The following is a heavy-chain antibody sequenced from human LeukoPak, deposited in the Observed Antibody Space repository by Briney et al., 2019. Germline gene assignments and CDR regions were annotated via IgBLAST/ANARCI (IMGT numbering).Heavy chain of an antibody. D-gene: IGHD3-3*01. V-gene: IGHV1-8*01. CDR2: MNPNSGNT. Sequence: ASVKVSCKASGYTFTSYDINWVRQATGQGLEWMGWMNPNSGNTGYAQEFQGRVTMTRNTSISTAYMALSSLRSEDTAVYYCARASRDPRYDFWSGYNYYYYYYMDVWGKGTTVTVSS. CDR1: GYTFTSYD. J-gene: IGHJ6*03. CDR3: ARASRDPRYDFWSGYNYYYYYYMDV.